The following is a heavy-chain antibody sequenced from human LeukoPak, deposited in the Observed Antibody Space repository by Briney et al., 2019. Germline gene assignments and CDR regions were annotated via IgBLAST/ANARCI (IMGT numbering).Heavy chain of an antibody. Sequence: GGSLRLSCAASGFNFSSYGMHWVRQAPGKGLEWVAFIRYDGSNKYYADSVKGRFTISRDNSKNTLYLQMNSLRAEDTAVYYCAKAGAYDDALDYWGQGTLVTVSS. J-gene: IGHJ4*02. D-gene: IGHD3-3*01. CDR2: IRYDGSNK. V-gene: IGHV3-30*02. CDR3: AKAGAYDDALDY. CDR1: GFNFSSYG.